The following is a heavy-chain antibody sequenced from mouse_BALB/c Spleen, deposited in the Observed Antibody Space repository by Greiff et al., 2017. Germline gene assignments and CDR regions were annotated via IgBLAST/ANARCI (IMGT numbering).Heavy chain of an antibody. Sequence: VQLKQSGAELVKPGASVKLSCTASGFNIKDTYMHWVKQRPEQGLEWIGRIDPANGNTKYDPKFQGKATITADTSSNTAYLQLSSLTSEDTAVYYCARFYDGYSSFAYWGQGTLVTVSA. CDR1: GFNIKDTY. CDR3: ARFYDGYSSFAY. CDR2: IDPANGNT. J-gene: IGHJ3*01. D-gene: IGHD2-3*01. V-gene: IGHV14-3*02.